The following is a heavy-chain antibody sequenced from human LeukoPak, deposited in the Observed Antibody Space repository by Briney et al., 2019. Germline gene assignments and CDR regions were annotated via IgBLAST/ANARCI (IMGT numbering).Heavy chain of an antibody. Sequence: PSETLSLTCTVSGGSISSSSYYWGWIRQPPGKGLEWIGSIYYSGSTYYNPSLKSRVTISVDTSKNQFSLKLSSMTAADTAVYYCSEGYYFDYWGQGTLVTVSS. CDR1: GGSISSSSYY. J-gene: IGHJ4*02. CDR3: SEGYYFDY. V-gene: IGHV4-39*01. CDR2: IYYSGST.